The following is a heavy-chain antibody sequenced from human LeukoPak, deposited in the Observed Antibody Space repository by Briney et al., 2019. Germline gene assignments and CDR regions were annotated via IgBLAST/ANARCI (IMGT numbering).Heavy chain of an antibody. J-gene: IGHJ6*03. V-gene: IGHV3-23*01. D-gene: IGHD2-8*01. CDR1: GFTFSSYA. CDR3: ANGNRCTSPNCIGCYYFYMDV. Sequence: GGSLRLSCAASGFTFSSYAMNWVRQAPGRGLEWVSGFSGSGGTTYYADSVKGRFTISRDNSKNTLYLQMNSLRAEDTAVYYCANGNRCTSPNCIGCYYFYMDVWGKGTTLTVSS. CDR2: FSGSGGTT.